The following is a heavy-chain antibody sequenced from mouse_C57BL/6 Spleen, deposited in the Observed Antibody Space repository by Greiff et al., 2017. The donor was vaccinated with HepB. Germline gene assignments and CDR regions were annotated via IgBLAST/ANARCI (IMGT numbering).Heavy chain of an antibody. D-gene: IGHD1-1*01. CDR2: IDPSDSYT. CDR1: GYTFTSYW. J-gene: IGHJ2*01. Sequence: QVQLQQPGAELVRPGTSVQLSCKASGYTFTSYWMHWVKQRPGQGLEWIGVIDPSDSYTNYNQKFKGKATLTVDTSSSTAYMQLSSLTSEDSAVYYCARWITTVVATDNWGQGTTLTISS. V-gene: IGHV1-59*01. CDR3: ARWITTVVATDN.